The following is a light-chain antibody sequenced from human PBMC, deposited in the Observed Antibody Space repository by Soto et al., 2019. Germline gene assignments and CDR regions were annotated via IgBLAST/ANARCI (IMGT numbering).Light chain of an antibody. Sequence: ENVLSQSPGTLSLSPGERAPLSCRASQSVSSSYLAWYQQKPGQAPRLLIYGASSRATGIPDRFSGSGSGTDFTLTISRLEPEDFAVYYCQQYGSSRTFGQGTKVDIK. J-gene: IGKJ1*01. CDR3: QQYGSSRT. CDR1: QSVSSSY. CDR2: GAS. V-gene: IGKV3-20*01.